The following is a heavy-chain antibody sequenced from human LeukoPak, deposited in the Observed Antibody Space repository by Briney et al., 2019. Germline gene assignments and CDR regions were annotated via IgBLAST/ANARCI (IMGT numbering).Heavy chain of an antibody. V-gene: IGHV3-21*01. CDR1: GFTFSSYS. D-gene: IGHD4-17*01. J-gene: IGHJ6*02. CDR2: ISSSSSYI. Sequence: GGSLRLSCAASGFTFSSYSMNWIRQAPGKGLEWVSSISSSSSYIYYADSVKGRFTISRDNAKNSLYLQMNSLRAEDAAVYYCARDRITVTWRGMDVWGQGTTVTVSS. CDR3: ARDRITVTWRGMDV.